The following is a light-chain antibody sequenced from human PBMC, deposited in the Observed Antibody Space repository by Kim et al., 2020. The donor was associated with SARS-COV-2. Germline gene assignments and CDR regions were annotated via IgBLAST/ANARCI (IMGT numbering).Light chain of an antibody. Sequence: SYELTQPPSVSVSPGQTARITCSGDALPKKYAYWYQQKSGQAPVLVIYEDSKRTSGIPERFSGSSSGTMDTLTISGAQVEDEADYYCYSTDSSSNHYVFGKGNKV. J-gene: IGLJ1*01. CDR2: EDS. CDR1: ALPKKY. V-gene: IGLV3-10*01. CDR3: YSTDSSSNHYV.